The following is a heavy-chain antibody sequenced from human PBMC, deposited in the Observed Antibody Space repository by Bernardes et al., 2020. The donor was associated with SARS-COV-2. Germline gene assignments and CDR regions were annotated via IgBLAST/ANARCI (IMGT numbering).Heavy chain of an antibody. Sequence: SDTLSPTCTFSGGSVPSGSHYWSWIRQPPGKGLEWIGYVYYSGTTNYNPSLKSRVTISLDTSKNQFSLKLSSVTAADTAFYYCARVHSSGYYSVDYWAQGTLVTVSS. CDR3: ARVHSSGYYSVDY. V-gene: IGHV4-61*01. CDR2: VYYSGTT. J-gene: IGHJ4*02. D-gene: IGHD3-22*01. CDR1: GGSVPSGSHY.